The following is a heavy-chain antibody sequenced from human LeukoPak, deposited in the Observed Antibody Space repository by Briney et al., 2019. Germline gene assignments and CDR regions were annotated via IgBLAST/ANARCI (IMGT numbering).Heavy chain of an antibody. V-gene: IGHV3-7*01. Sequence: GGSLRLSCAASGFTFGSYWMSWVRQAPGKGLEWVANIKQDGSEKYYVDSVKGRFTISRDNAKNSLYLQMNSLRAEDTAVYYCARWGYDFWSGYNGRTLDYWGQGTLVTVSS. CDR1: GFTFGSYW. CDR2: IKQDGSEK. D-gene: IGHD3-3*01. CDR3: ARWGYDFWSGYNGRTLDY. J-gene: IGHJ4*02.